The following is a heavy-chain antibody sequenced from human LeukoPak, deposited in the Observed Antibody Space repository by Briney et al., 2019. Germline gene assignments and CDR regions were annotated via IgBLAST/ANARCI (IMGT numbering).Heavy chain of an antibody. CDR3: ARGTIRFARSGFGY. Sequence: SETLSLTCAVYGGSFSGYYWSWIRQPPGKGLEWIGEINHSGSTNYNPSLMSRVTISVDTSKDQFSLKLSSVTAADTAVYYCARGTIRFARSGFGYWGQGTLVTVSS. D-gene: IGHD3-10*01. J-gene: IGHJ4*02. CDR2: INHSGST. V-gene: IGHV4-34*01. CDR1: GGSFSGYY.